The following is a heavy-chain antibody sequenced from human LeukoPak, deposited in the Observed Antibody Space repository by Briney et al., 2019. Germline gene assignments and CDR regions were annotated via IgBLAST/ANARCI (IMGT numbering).Heavy chain of an antibody. Sequence: GGSLRLSCAASGFTFSSYAMPWVRQAPGKGLEWVAVISYDGSNKYYADSVKGRFTISRDNSKNTLYLQMNSLRAEDTAVYYCARDREAAGTGYFQHRGQGTLVTVSS. J-gene: IGHJ1*01. V-gene: IGHV3-30-3*01. D-gene: IGHD6-13*01. CDR1: GFTFSSYA. CDR3: ARDREAAGTGYFQH. CDR2: ISYDGSNK.